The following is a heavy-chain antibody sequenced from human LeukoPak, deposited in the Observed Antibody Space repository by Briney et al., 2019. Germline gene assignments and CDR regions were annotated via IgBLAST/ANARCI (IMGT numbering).Heavy chain of an antibody. D-gene: IGHD2-15*01. CDR2: ISYDGSNK. CDR1: GFTFSSYA. CDR3: ASRGWPDV. Sequence: GRSLRLSCAASGFTFSSYAMHWVRQAPGKGLEWVAVISYDGSNKYHADSVKGRFTISRDNSKNTLYLQMNSLRAEDTAVYYCASRGWPDVWGQGTTVTVSS. J-gene: IGHJ6*02. V-gene: IGHV3-30-3*01.